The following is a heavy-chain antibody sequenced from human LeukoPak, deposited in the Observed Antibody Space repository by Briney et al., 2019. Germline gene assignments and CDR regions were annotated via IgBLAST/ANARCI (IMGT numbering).Heavy chain of an antibody. V-gene: IGHV3-74*01. D-gene: IGHD6-13*01. CDR1: GFTLSSYW. J-gene: IGHJ6*03. Sequence: TGGSLRLACVASGFTLSSYWMHWDRQVPGKGLVWVSPINTDGSSTTYADSVKGRFTISRDNAKTTLYLQMNSLRAEDTAVYYCARGSLPYYYYYNDVWGKGTTVTVSS. CDR2: INTDGSST. CDR3: ARGSLPYYYYYNDV.